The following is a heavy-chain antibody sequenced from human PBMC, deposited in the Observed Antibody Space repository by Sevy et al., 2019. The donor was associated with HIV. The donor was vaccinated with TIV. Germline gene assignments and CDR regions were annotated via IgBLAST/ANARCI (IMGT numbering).Heavy chain of an antibody. D-gene: IGHD3-22*01. CDR1: GYTFTGYY. V-gene: IGHV1-2*02. CDR3: ARWDYYDSSGYIDY. CDR2: INPNSGGT. Sequence: ASVKVSCKASGYTFTGYYMHWVRQAPGQGLEWMGWINPNSGGTNYAQKFQGRVTMTRDTSISTAYMELSRLRSDDTAVYYCARWDYYDSSGYIDYRGQGTLVTVSS. J-gene: IGHJ4*02.